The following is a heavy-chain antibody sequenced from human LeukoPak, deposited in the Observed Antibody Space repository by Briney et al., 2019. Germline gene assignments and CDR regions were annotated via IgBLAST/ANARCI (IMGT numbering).Heavy chain of an antibody. CDR3: AKSKLDMVRGVTLDY. J-gene: IGHJ4*02. V-gene: IGHV3-9*01. CDR1: GFTFDDYA. D-gene: IGHD3-10*01. CDR2: ISWNSGSI. Sequence: GGSLRLSCAASGFTFDDYAMHWVRQAPGKGLEWVSGISWNSGSIGYADSVKGRFTISRDNAKNSLYLQMNSLRAEDTALYYCAKSKLDMVRGVTLDYWGQGTLVTVSS.